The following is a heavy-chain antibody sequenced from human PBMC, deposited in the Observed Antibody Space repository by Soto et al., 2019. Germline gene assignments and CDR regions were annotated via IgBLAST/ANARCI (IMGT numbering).Heavy chain of an antibody. V-gene: IGHV3-33*01. CDR2: IWFDGSNK. CDR3: ARDEGQYCSGGSCYSGWFDP. CDR1: GFIFSSYG. Sequence: GSLRLSCAASGFIFSSYGMHWVRQAPGKGLEWVAVIWFDGSNKYYADSLKGRFTISRDNSKNTLYLQMNSLRTEDTAVYFCARDEGQYCSGGSCYSGWFDPWGQGTLVTVSS. J-gene: IGHJ5*02. D-gene: IGHD2-15*01.